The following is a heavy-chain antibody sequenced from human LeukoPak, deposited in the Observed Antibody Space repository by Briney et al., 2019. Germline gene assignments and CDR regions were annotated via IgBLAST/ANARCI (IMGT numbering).Heavy chain of an antibody. CDR2: ISFDGNVK. Sequence: GGSLRLSCTASGLTFSNYAMHWVRQAPGRGLEWVAIISFDGNVKYYADSVKGRFTISRDNSKNTLYLQMNTLRGEDAALYYCAREHIAATGTNSFDPWGQGTLVTVSS. D-gene: IGHD6-13*01. CDR1: GLTFSNYA. J-gene: IGHJ5*02. CDR3: AREHIAATGTNSFDP. V-gene: IGHV3-30*04.